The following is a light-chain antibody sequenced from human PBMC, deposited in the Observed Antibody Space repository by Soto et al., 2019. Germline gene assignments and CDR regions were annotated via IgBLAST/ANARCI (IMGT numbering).Light chain of an antibody. CDR1: QSVSNN. V-gene: IGKV3-15*01. CDR3: QQYNNWWT. CDR2: GAS. Sequence: EIVMTQSPATLSVSPGERATLSCRASQSVSNNLAWYQKKPGQAPRLLIYGASTRATGIPARFSGSGSGTEFTLNISSLQAEDVAFYYCQQYNNWWTFGQGTRVDIK. J-gene: IGKJ1*01.